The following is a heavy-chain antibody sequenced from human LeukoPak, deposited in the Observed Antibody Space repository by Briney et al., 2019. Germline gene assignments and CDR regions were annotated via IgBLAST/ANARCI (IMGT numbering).Heavy chain of an antibody. CDR1: GGSISSYC. Sequence: PSETLSLTCTVSGGSISSYCWSWIRQPPGKGLEWIGYIYYSGSTNYNPSLKSRVTISVDTSKNQFSLKLSSVTAADTAVYYCARSGSGGMDFFDYWGQGTLVTVSS. J-gene: IGHJ4*02. V-gene: IGHV4-59*01. D-gene: IGHD6-19*01. CDR2: IYYSGST. CDR3: ARSGSGGMDFFDY.